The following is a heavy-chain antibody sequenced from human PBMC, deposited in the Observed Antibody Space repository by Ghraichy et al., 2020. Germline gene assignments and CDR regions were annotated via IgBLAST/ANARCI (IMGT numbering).Heavy chain of an antibody. CDR2: ISSDSGTI. CDR3: ARDFYGAGQDY. V-gene: IGHV3-48*01. D-gene: IGHD3-10*01. J-gene: IGHJ4*02. Sequence: LSLTCVASGFTFSSYSLNWVRQAPGKGLEWLSYISSDSGTIYYADSVKGRFTISRDYAQNSLYLQMDNLRVEDTATYYCARDFYGAGQDYWGQGTLVTVSS. CDR1: GFTFSSYS.